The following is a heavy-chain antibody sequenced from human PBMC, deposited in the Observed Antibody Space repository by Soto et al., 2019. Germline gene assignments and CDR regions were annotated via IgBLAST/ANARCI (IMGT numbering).Heavy chain of an antibody. Sequence: GGSLRLSCAASGFTFSSYGMHWVRQAPGKGLEWVAVISYDGSNKYYADSVKGRFTISRDNSKNTLYLQMNSLRAEDTAVYYCAKGAPGYSGYDHAFDIWGQGTMVTVSS. D-gene: IGHD5-12*01. J-gene: IGHJ3*02. CDR2: ISYDGSNK. CDR3: AKGAPGYSGYDHAFDI. V-gene: IGHV3-30*18. CDR1: GFTFSSYG.